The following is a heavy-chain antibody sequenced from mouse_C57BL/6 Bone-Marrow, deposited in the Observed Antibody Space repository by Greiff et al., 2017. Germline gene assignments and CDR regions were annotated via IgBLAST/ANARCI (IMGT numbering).Heavy chain of an antibody. CDR2: IYPGNSDT. CDR1: GYTFTSYW. CDR3: TRFPLYGSSYYWYFDV. V-gene: IGHV1-5*01. D-gene: IGHD1-1*01. J-gene: IGHJ1*03. Sequence: VHVKQSGTVLARPGASVKMSCKTSGYTFTSYWMHWVKQRPGQGLEWIGAIYPGNSDTSYNQKFKGKAKLTAVTSASTAYMELSSLTNEDSAVYYCTRFPLYGSSYYWYFDVWATVTTAIVSS.